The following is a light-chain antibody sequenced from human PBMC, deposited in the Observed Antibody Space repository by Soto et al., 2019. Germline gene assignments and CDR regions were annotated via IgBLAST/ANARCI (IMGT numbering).Light chain of an antibody. CDR3: QQYYSTPPT. V-gene: IGKV4-1*01. Sequence: WYQQKPGQPPKLLIYWASSRESGVPDRFRGSGSGTDITLTISSLQTEDLAVYYCQQYYSTPPTFGHGTTMXI. J-gene: IGKJ1*01. CDR2: WAS.